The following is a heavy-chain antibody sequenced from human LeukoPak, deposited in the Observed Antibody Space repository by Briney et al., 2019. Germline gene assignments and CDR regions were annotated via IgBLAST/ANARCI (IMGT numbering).Heavy chain of an antibody. CDR3: ARTLGIAARGYYMDV. V-gene: IGHV3-30*04. CDR2: ISYDGSNK. J-gene: IGHJ6*03. D-gene: IGHD6-13*01. CDR1: GFTFSTYA. Sequence: PGGSLRLSCAASGFTFSTYAMHWVRQAPGKGLEWVALISYDGSNKYFPDSVKGRFTISRDNSKNTLYLQMNSLRAVDTAVYYCARTLGIAARGYYMDVWGKGTTVTVSS.